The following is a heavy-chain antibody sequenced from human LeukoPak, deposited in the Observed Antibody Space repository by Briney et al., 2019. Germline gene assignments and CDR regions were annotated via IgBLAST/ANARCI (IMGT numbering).Heavy chain of an antibody. CDR3: ARETHTDRYYMDV. Sequence: PSQTLSLTCTVSGGSISSGTCYWSWIRQPTGKGLEGIGRIYTSGSTNYNPSLKSRVTISVDTSKNQFSLKLSSVTAADTAVYYCARETHTDRYYMDVWGKGTTVTVSS. J-gene: IGHJ6*03. V-gene: IGHV4-61*02. CDR2: IYTSGST. D-gene: IGHD4-17*01. CDR1: GGSISSGTCY.